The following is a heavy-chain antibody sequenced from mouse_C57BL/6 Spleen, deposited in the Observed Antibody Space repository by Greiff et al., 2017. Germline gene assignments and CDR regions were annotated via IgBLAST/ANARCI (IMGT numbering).Heavy chain of an antibody. V-gene: IGHV14-2*01. J-gene: IGHJ4*01. Sequence: EVQLQQSGAELVKPGASVKLSCTASGFNIKDYYMHWVKQRTEQGLAWIGRIDPEDGETKYAPKFQGKATITADTSSNTAYLQLSSLTSEDTAVYYCASRDYSNPYAMDYWGQGTSVTVSS. CDR1: GFNIKDYY. CDR2: IDPEDGET. CDR3: ASRDYSNPYAMDY. D-gene: IGHD2-5*01.